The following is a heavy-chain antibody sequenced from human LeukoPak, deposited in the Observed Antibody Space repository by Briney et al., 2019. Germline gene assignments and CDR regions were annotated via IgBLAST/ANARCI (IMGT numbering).Heavy chain of an antibody. CDR1: GVTFRAYS. CDR3: ARKSTVTAPNVDY. CDR2: ISSSSTSI. J-gene: IGHJ4*02. D-gene: IGHD4-17*01. Sequence: GGSLRLSCVASGVTFRAYSMYWVRQAPGKGLEWVSYISSSSTSIYYADSVKGRFTISRDNAKNSLYLQMNSLRAEDTAVYYCARKSTVTAPNVDYWGQGTLVTVSS. V-gene: IGHV3-48*01.